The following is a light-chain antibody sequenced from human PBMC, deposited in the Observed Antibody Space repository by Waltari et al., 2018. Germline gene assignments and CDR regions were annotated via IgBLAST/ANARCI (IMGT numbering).Light chain of an antibody. CDR2: AAS. V-gene: IGKV1-16*02. CDR3: QQYDTYPIT. Sequence: DIQMTQSPSLLSASVGDRVTITCRASQDIHKYLVWYQQKPGEAPKSLIYAASSLQIGVPSKFRCSGSGTNFTLTIISLQPEDFATYYCQQYDTYPITFGQGTRLEIK. J-gene: IGKJ5*01. CDR1: QDIHKY.